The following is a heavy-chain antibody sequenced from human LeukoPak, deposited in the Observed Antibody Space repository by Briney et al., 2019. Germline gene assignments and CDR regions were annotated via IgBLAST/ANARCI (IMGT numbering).Heavy chain of an antibody. CDR3: AKRTFDYDFWSGFDY. CDR1: RFTFSSYA. CDR2: ISSSGGSNT. V-gene: IGHV3-23*01. D-gene: IGHD3-3*01. J-gene: IGHJ4*02. Sequence: GGSLRLSCVASRFTFSSYAMSWVRQAPGKGLEWVSGISSSGGSNTYYADSVRGRFTISRDNSKNTLYLQMNSLRAEDTAIYYCAKRTFDYDFWSGFDYWGQGTLVTVSS.